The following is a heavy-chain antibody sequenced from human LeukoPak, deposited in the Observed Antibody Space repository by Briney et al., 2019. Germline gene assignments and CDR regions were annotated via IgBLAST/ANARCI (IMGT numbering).Heavy chain of an antibody. CDR2: INHSGST. D-gene: IGHD6-13*01. CDR1: GDSIIGYY. V-gene: IGHV4-34*01. J-gene: IGHJ4*02. CDR3: ARRLARQQQPRGAAGSHFDY. Sequence: PSETLSLTCSVSGDSIIGYYWGWIRQPPGKGLEWIGEINHSGSTNYNPSLKSRVTISVDTSKNQFSLKLSSVTAADTAVYYCARRLARQQQPRGAAGSHFDYWGQGTLVTVSS.